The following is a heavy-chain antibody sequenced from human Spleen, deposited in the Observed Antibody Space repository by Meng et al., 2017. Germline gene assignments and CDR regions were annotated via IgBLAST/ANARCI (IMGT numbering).Heavy chain of an antibody. CDR1: GGSISSSSYY. CDR2: IYYSGST. V-gene: IGHV4-39*01. Sequence: GSLRLSCTVSGGSISSSSYYWGWIRQPPGKGLEWIGSIYYSGSTYYNPSLKSRVTISVDTSKNQFSLKLNSVTAADTAVYYCARQSRYPDYWGQGTLVTVSS. D-gene: IGHD3-3*01. CDR3: ARQSRYPDY. J-gene: IGHJ4*02.